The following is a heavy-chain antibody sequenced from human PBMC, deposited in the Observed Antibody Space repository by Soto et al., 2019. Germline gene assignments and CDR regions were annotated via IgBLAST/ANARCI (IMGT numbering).Heavy chain of an antibody. Sequence: EVQLVQSGGGSVQPGGSLRLSCAASGFTFSHYWMHWVRQVPGKGLVWVSHINSDGSSSTYADSVKGRFTISRDNAKNTLYLQMNSLRAEDTAVYYCARFGTYYDSSGFAYWGQGTLVTVSS. CDR2: INSDGSSS. J-gene: IGHJ4*02. CDR1: GFTFSHYW. D-gene: IGHD3-22*01. CDR3: ARFGTYYDSSGFAY. V-gene: IGHV3-74*03.